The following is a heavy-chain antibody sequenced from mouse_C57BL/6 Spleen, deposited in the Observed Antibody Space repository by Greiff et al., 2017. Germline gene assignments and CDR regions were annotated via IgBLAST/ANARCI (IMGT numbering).Heavy chain of an antibody. CDR3: ARWDYGSSRGLAY. CDR2: IYPGDGDT. V-gene: IGHV1-82*01. Sequence: QVQLQQSGPELVKPGASVKISCKASGYAFSSSWMNWVKQRPGKGLEWIGRIYPGDGDTNYNGKFKGKATLTADKSSSTAYMQLSSLTSEDSAVYVCARWDYGSSRGLAYWGQGTLVTVSA. D-gene: IGHD1-1*01. J-gene: IGHJ3*01. CDR1: GYAFSSSW.